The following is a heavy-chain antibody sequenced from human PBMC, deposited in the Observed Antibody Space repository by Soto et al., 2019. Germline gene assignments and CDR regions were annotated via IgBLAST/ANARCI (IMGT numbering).Heavy chain of an antibody. CDR2: IGADGDT. CDR3: AKARLYYYYGMDV. Sequence: EVQLVESGGGLVQTGGSLRLSCEGSGFSFSSYDMHWGRQAAGKRLEWVAAIGADGDTYYSDSVTGRLTISRENTKNSLYLQMNSLRTGDTGVYHCAKARLYYYYGMDVWGQGTMVTVS. J-gene: IGHJ6*02. V-gene: IGHV3-13*01. CDR1: GFSFSSYD.